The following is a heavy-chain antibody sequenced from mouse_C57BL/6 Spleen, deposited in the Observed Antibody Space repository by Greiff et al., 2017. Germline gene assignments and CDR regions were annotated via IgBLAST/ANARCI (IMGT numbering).Heavy chain of an antibody. Sequence: DVHLVESGGGLVQPGGSLSLSCAASGFTFTDYYMSWVRQPPGKALEWLGFIRNKANGYTTEYSASVKGRFTISRDNSQSILYLQMNALRAEDSATYYCARYKGWLLDYWGQGTTLTVSS. D-gene: IGHD2-3*01. CDR2: IRNKANGYTT. J-gene: IGHJ2*01. CDR3: ARYKGWLLDY. V-gene: IGHV7-3*01. CDR1: GFTFTDYY.